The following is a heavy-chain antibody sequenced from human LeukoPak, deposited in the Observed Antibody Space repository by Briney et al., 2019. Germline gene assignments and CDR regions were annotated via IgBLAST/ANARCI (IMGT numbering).Heavy chain of an antibody. Sequence: SETLSLTCTVSGGSISNYYWTWIRQPPGKGLEWIGYIYNSGSTNYNPSLKSRVTISADTSKNQFSLKLSSVTAADTAVYYCARDLRGYSNWFDPWGRGTLVTVSS. D-gene: IGHD5/OR15-5a*01. CDR2: IYNSGST. J-gene: IGHJ5*02. CDR3: ARDLRGYSNWFDP. V-gene: IGHV4-59*01. CDR1: GGSISNYY.